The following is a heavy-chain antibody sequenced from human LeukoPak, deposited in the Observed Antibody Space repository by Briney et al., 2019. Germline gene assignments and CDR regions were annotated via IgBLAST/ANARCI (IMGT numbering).Heavy chain of an antibody. V-gene: IGHV3-7*01. CDR2: IKQDGSEK. Sequence: GGSLRLSCAASGFTFSSYWMSWVRQAPGKGLEWVANIKQDGSEKYYVDSVKGRFTISRDNAKNSLYLQMNSLRAEDTAVYYCARDYIAAAGRGMDVWGQGTTVTVSS. CDR1: GFTFSSYW. CDR3: ARDYIAAAGRGMDV. J-gene: IGHJ6*02. D-gene: IGHD6-13*01.